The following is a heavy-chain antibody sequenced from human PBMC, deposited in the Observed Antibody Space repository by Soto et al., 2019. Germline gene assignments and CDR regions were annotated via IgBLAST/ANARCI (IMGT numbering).Heavy chain of an antibody. V-gene: IGHV3-33*01. CDR1: GFTFISYG. D-gene: IGHD3-22*01. CDR2: IWYDGSNK. J-gene: IGHJ4*02. Sequence: GGSLRLSCAASGFTFISYGMHWVRQAPGRGLEWVAVIWYDGSNKYYADSVKGRFTISRDNSKNTLYLQMNSLRAEDTAVYYCARDYYYDSSGYPGYWGQGTLVTVSS. CDR3: ARDYYYDSSGYPGY.